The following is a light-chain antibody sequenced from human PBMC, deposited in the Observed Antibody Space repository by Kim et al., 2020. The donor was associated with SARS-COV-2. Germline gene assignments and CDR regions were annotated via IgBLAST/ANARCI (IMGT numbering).Light chain of an antibody. CDR3: QVWDSSSDHWV. J-gene: IGLJ3*02. CDR2: YDG. Sequence: AGKTTRMSCGGNNIGSKSVHWYQLKSGEAPVLVVYYDGQRPSGIPGRFSGSNSGYTAALTISRVETGDEAGYCCQVWDSSSDHWVFGGGTKLTVL. V-gene: IGLV3-21*01. CDR1: NIGSKS.